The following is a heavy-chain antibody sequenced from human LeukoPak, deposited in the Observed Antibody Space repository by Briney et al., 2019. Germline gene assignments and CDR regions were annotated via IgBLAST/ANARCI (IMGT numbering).Heavy chain of an antibody. D-gene: IGHD5-12*01. J-gene: IGHJ4*02. CDR1: GGTFSSHV. Sequence: SVKVSCKASGGTFSSHVISWVRQAPGQGLEWVGGLIPVFGTTNYAEKFQGRVTITTDESTRTSYMELRSLKSDDTAVYYYARGKSGYDYGLDHWGQGILVIVSS. V-gene: IGHV1-69*05. CDR2: LIPVFGTT. CDR3: ARGKSGYDYGLDH.